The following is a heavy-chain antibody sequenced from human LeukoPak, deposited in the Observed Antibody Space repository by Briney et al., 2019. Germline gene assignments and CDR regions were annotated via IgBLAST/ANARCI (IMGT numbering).Heavy chain of an antibody. V-gene: IGHV3-15*01. CDR3: TTGTSMISY. Sequence: GGSLRLSCAASGFTFNNAWMSWVRQAPGKGLEWVGRIKSKTDGGTTDYAAPVKGRFTLSRDDSKTTLYLQMNSLKSEDTAVYYCTTGTSMISYWGQGTLVTVSS. J-gene: IGHJ4*02. D-gene: IGHD3-22*01. CDR1: GFTFNNAW. CDR2: IKSKTDGGTT.